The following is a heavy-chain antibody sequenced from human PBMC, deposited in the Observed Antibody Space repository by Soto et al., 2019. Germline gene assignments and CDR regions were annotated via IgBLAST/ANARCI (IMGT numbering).Heavy chain of an antibody. J-gene: IGHJ6*02. Sequence: QVQLQQSGPGLVKPSETLSLTCTVSIGPSSSHTWCWIRQSPGRGLEWIGYVYNPGGTSYNPSLKYRVTISADASAIHISLTLRFVTASDTAIYYCLRPGIGSIHGLVDVWGLGTTVSVSS. D-gene: IGHD1-26*01. CDR2: VYNPGGT. V-gene: IGHV4-59*08. CDR1: IGPSSSHT. CDR3: LRPGIGSIHGLVDV.